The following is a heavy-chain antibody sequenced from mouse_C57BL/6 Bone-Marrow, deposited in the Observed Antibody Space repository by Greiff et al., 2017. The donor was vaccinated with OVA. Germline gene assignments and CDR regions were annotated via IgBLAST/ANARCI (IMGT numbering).Heavy chain of an antibody. CDR2: IHPNSGST. J-gene: IGHJ4*01. CDR1: GYTFTSYW. V-gene: IGHV1-64*01. CDR3: AREGIYYYAMDY. Sequence: QVQLQQPGAELVKPGASVKLSCKASGYTFTSYWMHWVKQRPGQGLEWIGMIHPNSGSTNYNEKFKSKATLPVDKSSSTAYMQLSSLTSEDSAVYYCAREGIYYYAMDYWGQGTSVTVSS.